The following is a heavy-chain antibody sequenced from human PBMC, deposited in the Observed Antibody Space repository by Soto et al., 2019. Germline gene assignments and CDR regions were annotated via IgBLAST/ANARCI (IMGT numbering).Heavy chain of an antibody. CDR1: GYSISSGYY. CDR2: IYHSGST. J-gene: IGHJ4*02. V-gene: IGHV4-38-2*02. Sequence: PSETLSLTCAVSGYSISSGYYWGWIRQPPGKGLEWIGSIYHSGSTYYNPSLKSRVTISVDTSKNQFSLKLSSVTAADTAVYYCAREGGSQGIPAPFVGWGQGTLVTVSS. CDR3: AREGGSQGIPAPFVG. D-gene: IGHD2-21*01.